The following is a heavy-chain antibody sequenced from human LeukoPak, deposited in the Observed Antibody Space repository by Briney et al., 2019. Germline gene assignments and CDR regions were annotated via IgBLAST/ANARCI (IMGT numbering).Heavy chain of an antibody. V-gene: IGHV3-66*01. CDR3: ARRERLGYSYGRGTLDI. J-gene: IGHJ3*02. CDR1: GFLVGTNS. D-gene: IGHD5-18*01. CDR2: IYSDGTG. Sequence: TGGSRRLSFEASGFLVGTNSMSGFGQAPGKGLEWVSLIYSDGTGYYADSVKGRFTISRDNSKNTLYLQMNSLRAEDTAVYYCARRERLGYSYGRGTLDIWGQGTMVTVSS.